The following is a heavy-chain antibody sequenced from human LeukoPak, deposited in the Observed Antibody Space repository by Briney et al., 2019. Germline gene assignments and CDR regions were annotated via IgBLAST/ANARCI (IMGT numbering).Heavy chain of an antibody. CDR2: ISYDGSTK. CDR1: GFTFSSHG. J-gene: IGHJ3*02. CDR3: ARASSKQLAGYLPDGFDI. D-gene: IGHD3-9*01. V-gene: IGHV3-30*03. Sequence: GGSLRLSCAASGFTFSSHGMQWVRQAPGKGLEWVAVISYDGSTKYYADSVKGRFTISRDNAKNSLSLQMNSLRADDAAVYYCARASSKQLAGYLPDGFDIWGQGTMVTVSS.